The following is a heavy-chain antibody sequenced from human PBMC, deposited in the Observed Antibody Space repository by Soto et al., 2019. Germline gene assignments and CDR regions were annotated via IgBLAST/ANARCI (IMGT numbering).Heavy chain of an antibody. CDR1: GDSVSGNSAA. D-gene: IGHD6-19*01. CDR3: AREFTSYVSSDSYLDY. J-gene: IGHJ4*02. V-gene: IGHV6-1*01. Sequence: SQTLSLTCAISGDSVSGNSAAWNWIRQSPSRGLEWLGRTYYRSRWYNDYAVSVKSRITVTPDTSKNQFSLNLNSVTPEDTAVYYCAREFTSYVSSDSYLDYWGQGALVTVSS. CDR2: TYYRSRWYN.